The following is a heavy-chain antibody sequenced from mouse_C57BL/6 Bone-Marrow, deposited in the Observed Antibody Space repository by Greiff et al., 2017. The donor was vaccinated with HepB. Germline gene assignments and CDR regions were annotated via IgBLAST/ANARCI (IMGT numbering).Heavy chain of an antibody. V-gene: IGHV1-81*01. CDR1: GYTFTSYG. CDR3: ARRPLYDYDDGDY. J-gene: IGHJ2*01. Sequence: VQLQQSGAELARPGASVKLSCKASGYTFTSYGISWVKQRTGQGLECIGEIYPRSGNTYYNEKFKGKATLTADKSSSTAYMELRSLTSEDSAVYFCARRPLYDYDDGDYWGQGTTLTVSS. CDR2: IYPRSGNT. D-gene: IGHD2-4*01.